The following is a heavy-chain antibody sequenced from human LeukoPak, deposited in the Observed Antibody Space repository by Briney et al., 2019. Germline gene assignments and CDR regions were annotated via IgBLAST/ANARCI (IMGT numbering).Heavy chain of an antibody. CDR3: ARDGSGIGNYFDY. Sequence: GGSLRLSCAASGFTFSSYAMSWVRQAPGKGLEWVSSISASGSSTFYADSAKGRFTIFRDNSKNTLSLQMNSLRAEDTAVYYCARDGSGIGNYFDYWGQGTLVTVSS. V-gene: IGHV3-23*01. CDR2: ISASGSST. J-gene: IGHJ4*02. CDR1: GFTFSSYA. D-gene: IGHD3-10*01.